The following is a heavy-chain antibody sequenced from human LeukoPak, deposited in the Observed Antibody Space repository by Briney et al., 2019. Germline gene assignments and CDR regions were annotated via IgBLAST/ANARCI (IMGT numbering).Heavy chain of an antibody. CDR1: GYTFTSYG. V-gene: IGHV1-18*01. D-gene: IGHD6-13*01. CDR2: ISAYNGNT. Sequence: GASVKVSCKASGYTFTSYGISWVRQAPGQGLEWMGWISAYNGNTNYAQELQGRVTMTTDTSTSTAYMELRSLRSDDTAVYYCARDLSIAAAWEGDYWGQGTLVTVSS. CDR3: ARDLSIAAAWEGDY. J-gene: IGHJ4*02.